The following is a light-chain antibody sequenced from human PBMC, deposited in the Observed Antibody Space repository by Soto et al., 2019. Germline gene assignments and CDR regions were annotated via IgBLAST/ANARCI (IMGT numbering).Light chain of an antibody. Sequence: QSVLTQPRSVSGSPGQSVTISCTGTSSVVGGYNYVSWYQQHPGKAPKLMIYDVSKRPSGVPDRFSGSKSGNTASLTISGLQADDEADYYCCSYAGSYTHVFRTVTKVTVL. J-gene: IGLJ1*01. CDR2: DVS. CDR3: CSYAGSYTHV. V-gene: IGLV2-11*01. CDR1: SSVVGGYNY.